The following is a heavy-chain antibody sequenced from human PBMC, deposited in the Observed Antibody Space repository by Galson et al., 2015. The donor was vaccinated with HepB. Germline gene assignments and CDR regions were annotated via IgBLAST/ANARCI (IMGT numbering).Heavy chain of an antibody. J-gene: IGHJ3*02. Sequence: SLRLSCAASGFTFNIYGMHWVRQAPGKGLEWVAVILYDGSNKYYADSVKGRFTISRDNSKNTAYLQMNSLRAEDTAVYYCTTDFVHYYESSGYLIFGAFDMWGQGTMVTVSS. D-gene: IGHD3-22*01. CDR3: TTDFVHYYESSGYLIFGAFDM. V-gene: IGHV3-30*03. CDR2: ILYDGSNK. CDR1: GFTFNIYG.